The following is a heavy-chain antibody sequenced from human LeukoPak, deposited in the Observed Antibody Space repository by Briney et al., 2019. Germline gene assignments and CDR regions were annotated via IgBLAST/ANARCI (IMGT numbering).Heavy chain of an antibody. Sequence: ASVEVSCKASGYTFTGYYMHWVRQAPGQGLEWMGWINPNSGGTNYAQKFQGRVTMTRDTSISTAYMELSRLRSDDTAVYYCARYTPKATSPMTWGQGTLVTVSS. J-gene: IGHJ5*02. CDR3: ARYTPKATSPMT. D-gene: IGHD2-2*02. CDR1: GYTFTGYY. CDR2: INPNSGGT. V-gene: IGHV1-2*02.